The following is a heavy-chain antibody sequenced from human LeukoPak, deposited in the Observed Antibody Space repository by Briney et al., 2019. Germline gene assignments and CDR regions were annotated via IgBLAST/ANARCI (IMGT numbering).Heavy chain of an antibody. D-gene: IGHD6-13*01. Sequence: PGGSLRLSCAASGFTFSSYAMSWVRQAPGKGLEWVSAISGSGGSTYYADSVKGRFTISRDNSKNTLYLQMNSLRAVDTAVYYCAKDGTGYSSSSYVSWGQGTLVTVSS. J-gene: IGHJ5*02. V-gene: IGHV3-23*01. CDR2: ISGSGGST. CDR3: AKDGTGYSSSSYVS. CDR1: GFTFSSYA.